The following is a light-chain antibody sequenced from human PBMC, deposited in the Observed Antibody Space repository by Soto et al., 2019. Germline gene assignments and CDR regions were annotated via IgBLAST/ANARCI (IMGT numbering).Light chain of an antibody. CDR3: QQYNNWPLWT. J-gene: IGKJ1*01. CDR1: QGIRND. CDR2: AAS. V-gene: IGKV1-17*01. Sequence: DIQMTQSPSSLSASVGDRVTITCRASQGIRNDLGWFQQKPGKAPKRLIYAASSLESGVPSRFSGSGSGTEFTLTITSLQSGDFAVYYCQQYNNWPLWTFGQGTKVDI.